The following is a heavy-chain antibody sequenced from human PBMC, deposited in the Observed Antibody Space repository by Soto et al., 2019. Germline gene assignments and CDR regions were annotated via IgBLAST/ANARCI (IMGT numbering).Heavy chain of an antibody. CDR1: GFSFGSYC. J-gene: IGHJ6*02. CDR3: ARGHLPWDYHSYGMDV. V-gene: IGHV3-64*01. CDR2: ISNDGVHT. Sequence: EVQLVESGGGLVQPGGSLRLSCVASGFSFGSYCLHWVRQAPGKGLEYLSAISNDGVHTYYANSVKDRFTISRDNSKDTLYLHMGSLRPEDMAVYYGARGHLPWDYHSYGMDVWGQGTTVTVSS. D-gene: IGHD7-27*01.